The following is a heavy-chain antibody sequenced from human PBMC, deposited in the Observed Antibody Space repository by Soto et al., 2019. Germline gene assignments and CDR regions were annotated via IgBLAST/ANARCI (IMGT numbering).Heavy chain of an antibody. Sequence: EVHLVESGGGLVKPGGSLRLSCAVSGFTFSSCTMNWVRQAPGKGLEWVSSISPSTSHIYYADSVKGRFTISRDNAMNSLFLQMNSLRAEDTAVYYCSGCSGGACHQNYGMDVWGQGTMVTVSS. CDR1: GFTFSSCT. J-gene: IGHJ6*02. D-gene: IGHD2-15*01. CDR2: ISPSTSHI. CDR3: SGCSGGACHQNYGMDV. V-gene: IGHV3-21*01.